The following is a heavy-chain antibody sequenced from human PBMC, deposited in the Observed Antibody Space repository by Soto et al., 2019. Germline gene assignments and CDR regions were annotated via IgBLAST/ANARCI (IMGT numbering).Heavy chain of an antibody. CDR1: GYSFTSYW. J-gene: IGHJ6*02. D-gene: IGHD6-13*01. V-gene: IGHV5-10-1*01. CDR2: IDPSDSYT. CDR3: ARHALPGGIAVAYGMDV. Sequence: GESMKISWKGSGYSFTSYWISWVRQMPGKGLEWMGRIDPSDSYTNYSPSFQGHVTISADKSISTAYLQWSSLKASDTAMYYCARHALPGGIAVAYGMDVWRQGTTVTVSS.